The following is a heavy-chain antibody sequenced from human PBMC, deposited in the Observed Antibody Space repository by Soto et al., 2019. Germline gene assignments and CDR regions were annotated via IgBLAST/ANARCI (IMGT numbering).Heavy chain of an antibody. CDR3: ARDHAGSGWFRFDC. J-gene: IGHJ4*02. V-gene: IGHV1-18*01. Sequence: QVQLVQSGAEVKKPGASVKVSCKTSGYTFTRYSISWVRQAPGQGLEWMGWISAYNGDTNYAQKLQGRVTMTTDASTSTAYMELRSLRSDDTAMYYCARDHAGSGWFRFDCWGQGTLVTVSS. CDR1: GYTFTRYS. D-gene: IGHD6-19*01. CDR2: ISAYNGDT.